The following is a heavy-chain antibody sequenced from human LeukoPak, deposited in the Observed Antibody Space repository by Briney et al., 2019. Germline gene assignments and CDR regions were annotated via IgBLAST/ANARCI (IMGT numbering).Heavy chain of an antibody. CDR2: IYSGGST. V-gene: IGHV3-53*01. CDR3: ATPVRAKPFSFDY. Sequence: GGSLRLSCAASGFTVSSNYMSWVRQAPGKGLEWVSVIYSGGSTYYADSVKGRFTIPRDNSKNTLYLQMNSLRAEDTAVYYCATPVRAKPFSFDYWGQGTLVTVTA. CDR1: GFTVSSNY. J-gene: IGHJ4*02.